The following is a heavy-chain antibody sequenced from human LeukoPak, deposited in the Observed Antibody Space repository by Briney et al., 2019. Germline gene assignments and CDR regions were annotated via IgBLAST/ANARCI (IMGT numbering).Heavy chain of an antibody. CDR2: IIPNYGTA. CDR3: ARGPSSSWLNYYYYYMDV. V-gene: IGHV1-69*13. CDR1: AYSFTRYG. J-gene: IGHJ6*03. Sequence: SVKVSCKASAYSFTRYGVSWVRQAPGQGLEWMGGIIPNYGTANYAQKFQGRVTITADESTSTAYMELSSLRAEDTAVYYCARGPSSSWLNYYYYYMDVWGKGTTVTISS. D-gene: IGHD6-13*01.